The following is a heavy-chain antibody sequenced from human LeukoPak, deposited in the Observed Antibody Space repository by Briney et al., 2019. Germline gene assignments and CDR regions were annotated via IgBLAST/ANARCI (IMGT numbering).Heavy chain of an antibody. Sequence: SETLSLTCTVSGGSISSYYWSWIRQPPGKGLEWIGYIYYSGSTNYNPSLKSRVTISVDTSKNQFSLKLSSVTAAGTAVYYCARDRSREDTYGSGSYYPGWFDPWGQGTLVTVSS. CDR3: ARDRSREDTYGSGSYYPGWFDP. D-gene: IGHD3-10*01. CDR2: IYYSGST. J-gene: IGHJ5*02. V-gene: IGHV4-59*12. CDR1: GGSISSYY.